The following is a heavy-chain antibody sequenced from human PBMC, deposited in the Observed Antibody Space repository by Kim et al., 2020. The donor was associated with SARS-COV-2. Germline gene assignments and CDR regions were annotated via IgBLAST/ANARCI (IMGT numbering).Heavy chain of an antibody. V-gene: IGHV1-2*06. CDR3: ASRIGYSSGWDFDY. Sequence: ASVKVSCKASGYTFTGYYMHWVRQAPGQGLEWMGRINPNSGGTNHAQKFQGRVTMTRDTSISTAYMELSRLRSDDTAVYYCASRIGYSSGWDFDYWGRGTLVTVSS. D-gene: IGHD6-19*01. CDR2: INPNSGGT. CDR1: GYTFTGYY. J-gene: IGHJ4*02.